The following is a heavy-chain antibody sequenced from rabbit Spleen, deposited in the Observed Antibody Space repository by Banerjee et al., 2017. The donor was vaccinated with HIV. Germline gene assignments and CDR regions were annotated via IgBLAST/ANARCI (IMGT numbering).Heavy chain of an antibody. J-gene: IGHJ4*01. D-gene: IGHD2-1*01. CDR2: IEPIFGNT. CDR3: VRDQAGDADYGPYYLNL. Sequence: QSLEESGVDLVKPGASLTLTYTASEVSFSCSSYICWVRQAPGKGLEWIGYIEPIFGNTYYANWVNGRFTISSHNTQNTLYLQLSSLTAADTATYFCVRDQAGDADYGPYYLNLWGPGTLVPVS. V-gene: IGHV1S40*01. CDR1: EVSFSCSSY.